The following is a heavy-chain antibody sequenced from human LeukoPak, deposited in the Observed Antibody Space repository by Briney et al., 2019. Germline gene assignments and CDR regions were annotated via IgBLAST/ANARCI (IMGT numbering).Heavy chain of an antibody. V-gene: IGHV3-23*01. CDR1: EFSFSSYA. D-gene: IGHD6-13*01. CDR3: AKEVAVVGTGAFDM. CDR2: ISGSGDGT. J-gene: IGHJ3*02. Sequence: PGGSLRLSCVASEFSFSSYAMSWVRQAPGKGLEWVSAISGSGDGTFYADAVRGRFTISRDNSKNTLYLQMNSLRAEDSALYYCAKEVAVVGTGAFDMWGQGTMVTVSS.